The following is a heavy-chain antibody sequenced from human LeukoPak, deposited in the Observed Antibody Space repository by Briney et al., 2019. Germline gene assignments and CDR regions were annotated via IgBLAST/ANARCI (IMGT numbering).Heavy chain of an antibody. CDR3: ARGGELPPPYYFDY. J-gene: IGHJ4*02. Sequence: SVKVSCKASGGTFSSYAISWVRQAPGQGLEWMGRIIPILGIANYAQKIQGRVTITADKSTSTAYMELSSLRSEDTAVYYCARGGELPPPYYFDYWGQGTLVAVSS. D-gene: IGHD1-26*01. CDR1: GGTFSSYA. V-gene: IGHV1-69*04. CDR2: IIPILGIA.